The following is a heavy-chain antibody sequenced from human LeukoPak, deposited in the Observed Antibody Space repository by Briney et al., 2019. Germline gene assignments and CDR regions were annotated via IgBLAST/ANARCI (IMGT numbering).Heavy chain of an antibody. CDR3: ARGGGYSGYAYYFDY. D-gene: IGHD5-12*01. J-gene: IGHJ4*02. CDR1: GGSISSYY. Sequence: SETLSLTCTVSGGSISSYYWSWIRQPPGKGLEWIGYIYYSGSTNYNPSLKSRVTISVDTSKNQFSLKLSSVTAADTAVYYCARGGGYSGYAYYFDYWGQGTLVTVSS. CDR2: IYYSGST. V-gene: IGHV4-59*01.